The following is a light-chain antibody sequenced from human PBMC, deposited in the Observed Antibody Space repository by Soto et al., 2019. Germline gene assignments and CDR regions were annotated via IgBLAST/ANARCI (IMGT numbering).Light chain of an antibody. CDR3: QQYGSSPPLT. CDR1: QSVSSSY. J-gene: IGKJ4*01. Sequence: EIVLTQSPGTLSLSPGERATLSCRASQSVSSSYLAWYQQKPGQAPRLLIYGASSRATGIPDRFSGSGSGTDFTHTISRLEPEDYAVYYWQQYGSSPPLTFGGGTKVEIK. V-gene: IGKV3-20*01. CDR2: GAS.